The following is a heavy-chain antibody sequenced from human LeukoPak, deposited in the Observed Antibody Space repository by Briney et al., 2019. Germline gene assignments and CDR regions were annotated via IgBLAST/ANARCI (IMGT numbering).Heavy chain of an antibody. D-gene: IGHD4-17*01. CDR2: IYYSGST. V-gene: IGHV4-61*01. CDR3: ARDSPTTVTTYGWFDP. Sequence: SQTLSLTCTVSGGSVTIGSYYCSWLRQPPWKGLEWIGYIYYSGSTNYNPSLKSRVTISVDTSQNQFSLKLSSVTAADTAVYYCARDSPTTVTTYGWFDPWGQGTLVTVSS. J-gene: IGHJ5*02. CDR1: GGSVTIGSYY.